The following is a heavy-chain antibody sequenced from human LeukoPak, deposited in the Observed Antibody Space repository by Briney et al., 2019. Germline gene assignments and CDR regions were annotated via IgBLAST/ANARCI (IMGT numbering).Heavy chain of an antibody. CDR3: ASSLGEHCSSTSCYGGYVDY. CDR1: GYTFTGYY. CDR2: IIPILGIA. J-gene: IGHJ4*02. D-gene: IGHD2-2*01. Sequence: GASVKVSCKASGYTFTGYYMHWVRQAPGQGLEWMGRIIPILGIANYAQKFQGRVTITADKSTSTAYMELSSLRSEDTAVYYCASSLGEHCSSTSCYGGYVDYWGQGTLVTVSS. V-gene: IGHV1-69*02.